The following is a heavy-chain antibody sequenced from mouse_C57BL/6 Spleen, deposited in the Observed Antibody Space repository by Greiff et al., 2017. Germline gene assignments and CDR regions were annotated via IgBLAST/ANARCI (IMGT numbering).Heavy chain of an antibody. CDR1: GFTFSDYY. CDR2: INYDGSST. CDR3: ARDHDGYPYWYFDV. Sequence: EVKLVESEGGLVQPGSSMKLSCTASGFTFSDYYMAWVRQVPEKGLEWVANINYDGSSTYYLDSLKSRFIISRDNAKNILYLQMSSLKSEDTATYYCARDHDGYPYWYFDVWGTGTTVTVSS. V-gene: IGHV5-16*01. J-gene: IGHJ1*03. D-gene: IGHD2-3*01.